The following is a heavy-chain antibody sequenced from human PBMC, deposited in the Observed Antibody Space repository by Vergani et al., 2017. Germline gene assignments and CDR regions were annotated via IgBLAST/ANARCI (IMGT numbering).Heavy chain of an antibody. J-gene: IGHJ5*02. Sequence: EVQLVESGGGLVQPGGSLRLSCAASGFTVSSNYMSWVRQAPGKGLEWVSVIYSGDSTYYADSVKGRFTISRDNSKNTLYLQMNSLRAEDTAVYYCARDRNYDFWSGLGWFDPWGQGTLVTVSS. D-gene: IGHD3-3*01. CDR3: ARDRNYDFWSGLGWFDP. CDR2: IYSGDST. V-gene: IGHV3-66*01. CDR1: GFTVSSNY.